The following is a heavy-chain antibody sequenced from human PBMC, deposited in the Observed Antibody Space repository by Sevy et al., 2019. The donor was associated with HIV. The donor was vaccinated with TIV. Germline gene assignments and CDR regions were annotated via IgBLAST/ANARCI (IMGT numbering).Heavy chain of an antibody. CDR1: GFTFSSYS. Sequence: GGSLRLSCAASGFTFSSYSMNWVRQPPGKGLEWVSYISGSGSTIYYADSVKGRFTISRDNAKNSLYLQMNSLRADDTAVYYCARDPIAVAGTLNYFDYWGQGTLVTVSS. V-gene: IGHV3-48*01. D-gene: IGHD6-19*01. J-gene: IGHJ4*02. CDR2: ISGSGSTI. CDR3: ARDPIAVAGTLNYFDY.